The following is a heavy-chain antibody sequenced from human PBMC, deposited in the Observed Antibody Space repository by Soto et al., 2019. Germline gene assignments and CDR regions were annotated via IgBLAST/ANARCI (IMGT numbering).Heavy chain of an antibody. Sequence: SGTLSLTCTVSGGSISSYYWSWIRQPAGKGLEWIGRIYTSGSTNYNPSLKSRVTMSVDTSKNQFSLKLSSVTAADTAVYYCARERVAXYYGSGSYYKPYYYGMDVWGQGTTVTVS. CDR3: ARERVAXYYGSGSYYKPYYYGMDV. J-gene: IGHJ6*02. CDR2: IYTSGST. V-gene: IGHV4-4*07. CDR1: GGSISSYY. D-gene: IGHD3-10*01.